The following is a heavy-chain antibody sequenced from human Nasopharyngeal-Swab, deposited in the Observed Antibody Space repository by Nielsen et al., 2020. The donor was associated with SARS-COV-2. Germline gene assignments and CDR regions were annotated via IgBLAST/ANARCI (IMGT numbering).Heavy chain of an antibody. D-gene: IGHD2-2*01. V-gene: IGHV3-11*04. Sequence: WIRQPPGKGLEWVSYISSSGSTIYYADSVKGRFTISRDNSKNTLYLQMNSLRAEDTAVYYCARGECSSTSCYPYYYGMDVWGQGTTVTVSS. J-gene: IGHJ6*02. CDR2: ISSSGSTI. CDR3: ARGECSSTSCYPYYYGMDV.